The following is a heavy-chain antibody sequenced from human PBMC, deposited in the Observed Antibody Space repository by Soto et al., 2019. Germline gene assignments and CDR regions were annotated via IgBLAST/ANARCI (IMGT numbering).Heavy chain of an antibody. D-gene: IGHD3-22*01. CDR3: ARSYYDSSASYASYGMDV. Sequence: GGSLRLSCAASGFTFSSYGMHWVRQAPGKGLEWVAVISYDGSSKYYADSVKGRLTISRDNPKNTLYLQMNSLRAEDTAVYYCARSYYDSSASYASYGMDVWGQGTTVTVSS. CDR1: GFTFSSYG. CDR2: ISYDGSSK. J-gene: IGHJ6*02. V-gene: IGHV3-30*03.